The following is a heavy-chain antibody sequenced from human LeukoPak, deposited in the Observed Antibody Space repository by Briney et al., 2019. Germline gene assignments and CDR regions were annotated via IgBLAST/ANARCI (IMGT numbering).Heavy chain of an antibody. Sequence: SETLSLTCTVSGGSISSSSYYWGWIRQPPGKGLEWIGSIYYSGSTNYNPSLKSRVTISVDTSKNQFSLKLSSVTAADTAVYYCARERYYDFWSGSKPQTPIDYWGQGTLVTVSS. J-gene: IGHJ4*02. V-gene: IGHV4-39*07. CDR3: ARERYYDFWSGSKPQTPIDY. CDR1: GGSISSSSYY. CDR2: IYYSGST. D-gene: IGHD3-3*01.